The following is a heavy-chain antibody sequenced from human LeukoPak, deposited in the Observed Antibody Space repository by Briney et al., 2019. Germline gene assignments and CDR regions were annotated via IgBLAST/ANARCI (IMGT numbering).Heavy chain of an antibody. V-gene: IGHV4-61*01. D-gene: IGHD3-9*01. CDR3: AITSAYYDILTGYAS. Sequence: SETLSLTCTVSGGSVSSGSYYWSWIRQPPGKGLEWIGYIYYSGSTNYNPSLKSRVTISVDTSKNQFSLKLSSVTAADTAVYHCAITSAYYDILTGYASWGQGTLVTVSS. J-gene: IGHJ5*02. CDR1: GGSVSSGSYY. CDR2: IYYSGST.